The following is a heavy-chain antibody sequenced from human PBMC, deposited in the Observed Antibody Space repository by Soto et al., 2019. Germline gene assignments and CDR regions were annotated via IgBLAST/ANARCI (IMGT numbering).Heavy chain of an antibody. V-gene: IGHV1-18*01. J-gene: IGHJ5*02. CDR1: GYTFTSYG. CDR2: ISAYNGNT. D-gene: IGHD3-10*01. CDR3: ARDPNRRFGEEMNWFDP. Sequence: QVQLVRSGAEVKKPGASVKVSCKASGYTFTSYGISWVRQAPGQGLEWMGWISAYNGNTNYAQKLQGRVTMTTDTSTSTAYMELRSLRSDDTAVYYCARDPNRRFGEEMNWFDPWGQGTLVTVSS.